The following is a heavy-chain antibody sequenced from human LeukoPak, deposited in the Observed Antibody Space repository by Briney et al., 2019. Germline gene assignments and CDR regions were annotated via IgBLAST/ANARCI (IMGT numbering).Heavy chain of an antibody. CDR1: EFTVSSNY. Sequence: SGGSLRLSCAASEFTVSSNYMSWIRQAPGKGLEWVSVIYSGGSTYYADSVKGRFTISRDNAKNSLYLQMNSLRAEDTAVYYCAELGITMIGGVWGKGTTVTISS. CDR2: IYSGGST. V-gene: IGHV3-66*01. D-gene: IGHD3-10*02. CDR3: AELGITMIGGV. J-gene: IGHJ6*04.